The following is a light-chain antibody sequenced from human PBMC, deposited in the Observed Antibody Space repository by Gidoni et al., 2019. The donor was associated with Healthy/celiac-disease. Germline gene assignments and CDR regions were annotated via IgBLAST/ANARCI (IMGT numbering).Light chain of an antibody. CDR3: QKYNSALQG. CDR2: AES. J-gene: IGKJ4*02. Sequence: DIHLTQSPSSLSASVGDRVTTTCLASQVISIYLAWFQQKTGTCPKLLIYAESTVQSGVPSRFSGSGSGTDGTLTISSMQTKDVATYYCQKYNSALQGFGRGTEVEIK. V-gene: IGKV1-27*01. CDR1: QVISIY.